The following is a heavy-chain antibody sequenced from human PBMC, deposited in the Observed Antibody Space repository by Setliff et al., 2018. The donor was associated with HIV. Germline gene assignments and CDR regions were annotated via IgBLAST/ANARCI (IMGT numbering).Heavy chain of an antibody. CDR3: AREGIAAAGSYSYGFGQIDY. J-gene: IGHJ4*02. D-gene: IGHD6-13*01. V-gene: IGHV3-48*01. Sequence: GGSLRLSCAASGFTFSSYSMNWVRQAQGKGLEWVSYISSSSSTIYYADSVKGRFTISRDNAKNSLYLQMNSLRAEDTAVYYCAREGIAAAGSYSYGFGQIDYWGQGTLVTVSS. CDR1: GFTFSSYS. CDR2: ISSSSSTI.